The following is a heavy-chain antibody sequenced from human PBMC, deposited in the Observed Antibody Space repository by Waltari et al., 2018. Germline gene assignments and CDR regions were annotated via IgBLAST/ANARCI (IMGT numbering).Heavy chain of an antibody. Sequence: QVQLVQSGAEVKKPGSSVKVSCKASGGTFSSYAISWVRQAPGQGLEWMGGIIPILGIANYAQKFQGRVTITADKSTSTAYMELSSLRSEDTAVYYCARAAGIAAAVSMYNWFDPWGQGTLVTVSS. J-gene: IGHJ5*02. CDR2: IIPILGIA. D-gene: IGHD6-13*01. CDR3: ARAAGIAAAVSMYNWFDP. CDR1: GGTFSSYA. V-gene: IGHV1-69*10.